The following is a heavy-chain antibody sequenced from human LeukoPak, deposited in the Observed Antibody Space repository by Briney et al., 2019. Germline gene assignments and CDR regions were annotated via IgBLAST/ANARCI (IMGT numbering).Heavy chain of an antibody. CDR3: ARARERSSTSCYHAFDI. Sequence: GGSLRLSCAASGFTFSRYSMYWVRQAPGMGLQWVTVISDDGGNKYYADSVKGRFTISRDNSKNTLYLQMNSLRAEDTAVYYCARARERSSTSCYHAFDIWGQGTMVTVSS. J-gene: IGHJ3*02. CDR2: ISDDGGNK. V-gene: IGHV3-30-3*01. D-gene: IGHD2-2*01. CDR1: GFTFSRYS.